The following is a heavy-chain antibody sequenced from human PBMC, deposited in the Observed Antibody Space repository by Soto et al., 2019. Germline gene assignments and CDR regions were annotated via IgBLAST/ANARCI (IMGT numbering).Heavy chain of an antibody. CDR3: ARVRLQHYYGSGSYSLYDWFDP. D-gene: IGHD3-10*01. CDR2: IYTSGST. J-gene: IGHJ5*02. V-gene: IGHV4-4*07. CDR1: GGSISSYY. Sequence: PLETLSLTCTVSGGSISSYYWSWIRQPAGKGLEWIGRIYTSGSTNYNPSLKSRVTMSVDTSKNQFSLKLSSVTAADTAVYYCARVRLQHYYGSGSYSLYDWFDPWGQGTLVTVSS.